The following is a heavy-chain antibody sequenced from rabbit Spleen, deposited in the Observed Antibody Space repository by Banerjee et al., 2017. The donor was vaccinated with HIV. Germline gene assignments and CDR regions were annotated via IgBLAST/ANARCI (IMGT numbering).Heavy chain of an antibody. Sequence: QEQLVEYGGDLVQPEGSLTLTCKASGFSFSSSDYICWVRQAPGKGLEWIACINAVTGKAVYASWAKGRFTFSKTSSTTVTLQMTSLTAADTATYFCARDLASVIGWNFGWWGPGTLVTVS. V-gene: IGHV1S45*01. CDR1: GFSFSSSDY. D-gene: IGHD1-1*01. CDR3: ARDLASVIGWNFGW. J-gene: IGHJ4*01. CDR2: INAVTGKA.